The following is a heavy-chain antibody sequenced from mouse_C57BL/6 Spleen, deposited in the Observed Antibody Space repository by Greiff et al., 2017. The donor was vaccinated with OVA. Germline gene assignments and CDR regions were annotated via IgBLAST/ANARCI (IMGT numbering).Heavy chain of an antibody. D-gene: IGHD2-3*01. V-gene: IGHV1-84*01. CDR3: ARAGRDGYAMDY. CDR2: IYPGSGNT. CDR1: GYTFTDYY. Sequence: VQLQQSGPELVKPGASVKISCKASGYTFTDYYINWVKQRPGKGLEWIGWIYPGSGNTTYNEKFKGKATLTVDTSSSTAYMQLRSLTSEDSAVYFCARAGRDGYAMDYWGQGTLVTVSS. J-gene: IGHJ4*01.